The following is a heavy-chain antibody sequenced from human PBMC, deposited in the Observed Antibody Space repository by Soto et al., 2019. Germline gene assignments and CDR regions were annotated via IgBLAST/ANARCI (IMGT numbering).Heavy chain of an antibody. J-gene: IGHJ4*02. V-gene: IGHV3-30*18. CDR3: AKGGGSARDFDY. CDR1: GFTFGNYG. CDR2: TSYDGNNK. Sequence: GGSLRLSCTGSGFTFGNYGMHWVRQAPDKGLEWVASTSYDGNNKYYADSLKGRFTISRDNSKKMVYLQMTSLGPEDTAVYYCAKGGGSARDFDYWGQGALVTVSS. D-gene: IGHD1-26*01.